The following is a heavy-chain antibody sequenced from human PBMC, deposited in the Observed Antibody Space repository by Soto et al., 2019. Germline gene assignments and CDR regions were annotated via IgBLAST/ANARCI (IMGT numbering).Heavy chain of an antibody. D-gene: IGHD4-17*01. V-gene: IGHV3-21*01. Sequence: GGSLRLSCAASGFTFSSYSMNWVRQAPGKGLEWVSSISSSSSYIYYADSVKGRFTISRDNAKNSLYLQMNSLRAEDTAVYYCARDEGDYGDYVRIDYWGQGTLVTVSS. CDR2: ISSSSSYI. CDR1: GFTFSSYS. CDR3: ARDEGDYGDYVRIDY. J-gene: IGHJ4*02.